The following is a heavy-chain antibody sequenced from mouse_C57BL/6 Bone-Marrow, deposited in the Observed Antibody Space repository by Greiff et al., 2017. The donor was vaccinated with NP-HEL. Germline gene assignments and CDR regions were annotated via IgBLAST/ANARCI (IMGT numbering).Heavy chain of an antibody. J-gene: IGHJ4*01. CDR3: ARARSTMITSYAMDY. CDR2: ISDGGSYT. D-gene: IGHD2-4*01. Sequence: EVKLVESGGGLVKPGGSLKLSCAASGFTFSSYAMSWVRQTPEKRLEWVATISDGGSYTYYPDNVKGRFTISRDNAKNNLYLQMSHLKSEDTAMYDCARARSTMITSYAMDYWGQGTSVTVSS. CDR1: GFTFSSYA. V-gene: IGHV5-4*03.